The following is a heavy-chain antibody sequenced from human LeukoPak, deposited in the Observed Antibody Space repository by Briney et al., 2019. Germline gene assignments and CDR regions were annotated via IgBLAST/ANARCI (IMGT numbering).Heavy chain of an antibody. Sequence: QAGGSLRLSCAASGFTFSSYAMSWVRQAPGKGLEWVSAISGSGGSTYYADSVKGRFTISRDNSKNTLYLQMNSLRAEDTAVYYCANEGRVTTGFYYFDYWGQGTLVTVSS. V-gene: IGHV3-23*01. J-gene: IGHJ4*02. CDR3: ANEGRVTTGFYYFDY. CDR2: ISGSGGST. CDR1: GFTFSSYA. D-gene: IGHD4-17*01.